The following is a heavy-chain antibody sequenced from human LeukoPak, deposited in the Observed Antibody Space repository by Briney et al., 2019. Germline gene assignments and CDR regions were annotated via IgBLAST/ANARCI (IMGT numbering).Heavy chain of an antibody. CDR1: GFTFSSYW. Sequence: GGSLRLSCAASGFTFSSYWMHWVRQAPGKGLEWVSVISDSGAATYHADSVKGRLIISRDNSKNTLYLQMKGLRVEDTAVYYCARESAYCGSDCRSLSDYWGQGTLVTVSS. J-gene: IGHJ4*02. D-gene: IGHD2-21*02. CDR2: ISDSGAAT. V-gene: IGHV3-23*01. CDR3: ARESAYCGSDCRSLSDY.